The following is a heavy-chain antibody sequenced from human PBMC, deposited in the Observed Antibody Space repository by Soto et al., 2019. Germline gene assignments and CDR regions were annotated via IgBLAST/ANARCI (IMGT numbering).Heavy chain of an antibody. V-gene: IGHV1-69*08. D-gene: IGHD7-27*01. CDR2: IIPILGIA. J-gene: IGHJ6*02. CDR3: ARDIGGPRNWGLNYYYYGMDV. CDR1: GGTFSSYT. Sequence: QVQLVQSGAEVKKPGSSVKVSCKASGGTFSSYTISWVRQAPGQGLEWMGRIIPILGIANYAQKFQGRVTITADKSTSTAYMELSSLRAEDTAVYYCARDIGGPRNWGLNYYYYGMDVWGQGTTVTVSS.